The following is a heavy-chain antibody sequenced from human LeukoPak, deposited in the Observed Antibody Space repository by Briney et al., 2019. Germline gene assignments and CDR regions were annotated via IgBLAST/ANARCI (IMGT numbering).Heavy chain of an antibody. CDR3: AREWEDIIVVPAAPNYYYYYGMDV. D-gene: IGHD2-2*01. J-gene: IGHJ6*02. CDR1: GFTFSSYA. Sequence: PGRSLRLSCAASGFTFSSYAMHWVRQAPGKGLEWVAVISYDGSNKYYADSVKGRFTISRDNSKNTLYLQMNSLRAEDTAVYYCAREWEDIIVVPAAPNYYYYYGMDVWGQGTTVTVSS. CDR2: ISYDGSNK. V-gene: IGHV3-30-3*01.